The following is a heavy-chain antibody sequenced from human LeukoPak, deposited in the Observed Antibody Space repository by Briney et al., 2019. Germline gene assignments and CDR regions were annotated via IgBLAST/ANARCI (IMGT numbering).Heavy chain of an antibody. D-gene: IGHD3-9*01. CDR3: GGTYDIMSEYYFDY. CDR2: ISHDGSNK. Sequence: GGSLRLSCAASGFPFSIHGMYWVRQSPGKGLEWVAFISHDGSNKYYADSVRGRFTISRDNSKNTLYLQMNSLGADDSAVYYCGGTYDIMSEYYFDYWGQGTLVTVSS. CDR1: GFPFSIHG. V-gene: IGHV3-30*03. J-gene: IGHJ4*02.